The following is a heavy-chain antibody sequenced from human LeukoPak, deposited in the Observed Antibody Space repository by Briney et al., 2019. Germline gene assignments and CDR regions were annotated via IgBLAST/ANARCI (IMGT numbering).Heavy chain of an antibody. V-gene: IGHV1-69*04. CDR3: ARDTWDYYDSSGYYGLAFDI. Sequence: SVKVSCEASGGTFSSYAISWVRQAPGQGLEWMGRIIPILGIANYAQKFQGRVTITADKSTSTAYMELSSLRSEDTAVYYCARDTWDYYDSSGYYGLAFDIWGQGTMVTVSS. D-gene: IGHD3-22*01. CDR2: IIPILGIA. J-gene: IGHJ3*02. CDR1: GGTFSSYA.